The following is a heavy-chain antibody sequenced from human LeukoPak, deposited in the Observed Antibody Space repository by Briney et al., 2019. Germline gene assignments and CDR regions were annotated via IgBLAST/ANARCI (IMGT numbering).Heavy chain of an antibody. J-gene: IGHJ4*02. CDR2: ISGDGGST. CDR1: GFTFDDYA. V-gene: IGHV3-43*02. D-gene: IGHD5-24*01. Sequence: QPGGSLRLSCAASGFTFDDYAIHWVRPAAGKGLEWVSLISGDGGSTYYADSVKGRFTISRDNSKNSLYLQMNSLRTEDTALYYCAKGLGRGRWLQSYWGQGTLVTVSS. CDR3: AKGLGRGRWLQSY.